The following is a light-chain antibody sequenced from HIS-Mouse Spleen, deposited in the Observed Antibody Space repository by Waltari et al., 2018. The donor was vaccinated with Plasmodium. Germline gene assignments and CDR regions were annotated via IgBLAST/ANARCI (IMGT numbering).Light chain of an antibody. J-gene: IGLJ2*01. Sequence: QSALTQPASVSGSPGQSITISCTGTSSDVGSYNLVSWYHQHPGKAPKLMIYEGSKRPSWVSNRVAGSKSGNTASLTISGLQAEDEADYYCCSYAGSSTFVVFGGGTKLTVL. CDR3: CSYAGSSTFVV. CDR2: EGS. V-gene: IGLV2-23*03. CDR1: SSDVGSYNL.